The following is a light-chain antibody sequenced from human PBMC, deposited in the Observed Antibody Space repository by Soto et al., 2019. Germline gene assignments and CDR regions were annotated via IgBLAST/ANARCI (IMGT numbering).Light chain of an antibody. CDR1: QDIRND. CDR3: LQVFNFPRT. Sequence: AIQMTQSPSSLSASVGDRVTITCRASQDIRNDLGWYQQKPGKAPKLPIYAASSLQSGVSSRFSGSGSGRDFTLTISSLQPEDFATYYCLQVFNFPRTFAQGTKVDIK. J-gene: IGKJ1*01. CDR2: AAS. V-gene: IGKV1-6*02.